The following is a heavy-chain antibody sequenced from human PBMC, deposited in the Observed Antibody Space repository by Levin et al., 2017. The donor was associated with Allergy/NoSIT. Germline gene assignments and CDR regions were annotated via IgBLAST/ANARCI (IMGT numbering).Heavy chain of an antibody. J-gene: IGHJ6*03. V-gene: IGHV4-59*01. D-gene: IGHD3-9*01. CDR1: GGSISSYY. Sequence: SETLSLTCTVSGGSISSYYWSWIRQPPGKGLEWIGYIYYSGSTNYNPSLKSRVTISVDTSKNQFSLKLSSVTAADTAVYYCAREIPPDLLRYFDWGYMDVWGKGTTVTVSS. CDR2: IYYSGST. CDR3: AREIPPDLLRYFDWGYMDV.